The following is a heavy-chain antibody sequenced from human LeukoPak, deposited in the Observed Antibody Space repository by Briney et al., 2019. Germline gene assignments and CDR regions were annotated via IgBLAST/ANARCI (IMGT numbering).Heavy chain of an antibody. V-gene: IGHV4-61*02. J-gene: IGHJ3*02. D-gene: IGHD3-3*01. CDR3: AREAEPPGTLRFLEWLRPPMAFDI. CDR1: GGSISNGSCY. Sequence: SETLSLTCTVSGGSISNGSCYWSWIRQPAGKGLEWIGRIYTSGSTNYNPSLKSRVTISVDTSKNQFSLKLSSVTAADTAVYYCAREAEPPGTLRFLEWLRPPMAFDIWGQGTMVTVSS. CDR2: IYTSGST.